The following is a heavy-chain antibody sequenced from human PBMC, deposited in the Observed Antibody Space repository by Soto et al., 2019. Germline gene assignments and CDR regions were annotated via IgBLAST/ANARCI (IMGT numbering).Heavy chain of an antibody. CDR1: GYTFTSYD. CDR3: ARKDIVVVPAATGNYYYYGMDV. CDR2: MNPNSGNT. Sequence: QVQLVQSGAEVKKPGASVKVSCKASGYTFTSYDINWVRQATGQGLEWMGWMNPNSGNTGYAQKFQGRVTMTRNTPISTAYMELSSLRSEDTAVYYCARKDIVVVPAATGNYYYYGMDVWGQGTTVTVSS. J-gene: IGHJ6*02. V-gene: IGHV1-8*01. D-gene: IGHD2-2*01.